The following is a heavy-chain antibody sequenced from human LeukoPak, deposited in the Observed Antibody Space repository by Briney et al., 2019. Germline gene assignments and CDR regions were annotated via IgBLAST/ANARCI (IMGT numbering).Heavy chain of an antibody. CDR1: GYSFTGYY. Sequence: ASVKVSCKASGYSFTGYYIHWVRQAPGQGLQWMGRIYPHSGGTNYAQKFQGRVTMTRDTSISTAYMQLSRLRSDDTALHYCARDPHCTNGVCYSLPYYDYWGQGSLVTVSS. CDR3: ARDPHCTNGVCYSLPYYDY. V-gene: IGHV1-2*06. J-gene: IGHJ4*02. CDR2: IYPHSGGT. D-gene: IGHD2-8*01.